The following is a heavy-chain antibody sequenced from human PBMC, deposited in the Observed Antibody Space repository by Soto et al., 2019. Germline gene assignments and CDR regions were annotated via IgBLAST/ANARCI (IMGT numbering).Heavy chain of an antibody. J-gene: IGHJ4*02. D-gene: IGHD2-2*01. Sequence: GESLKISCKGSGNSFTSYWISWVRQTPGKGLESMGRINPSDSDTNYSPSFQGHVTISADKSISAPYLQFSSLKASDTAMYYCARLYCTTTRCFGPIDYWGQGTLVTVSS. V-gene: IGHV5-10-1*01. CDR1: GNSFTSYW. CDR3: ARLYCTTTRCFGPIDY. CDR2: INPSDSDT.